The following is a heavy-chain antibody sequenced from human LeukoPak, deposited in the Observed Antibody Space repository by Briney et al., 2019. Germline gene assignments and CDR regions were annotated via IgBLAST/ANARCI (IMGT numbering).Heavy chain of an antibody. CDR1: GFTFGRYG. V-gene: IGHV3-33*06. J-gene: IGHJ4*02. Sequence: GRSLRLSCAASGFTFGRYGMHWVRQAPGKGLEWVALISYDGSNKYYADSVKGRFTISRDNSKNTLYLQMNSLRAEDTAVYYCAKDEDIVVVPAAIPTPTIDYWGQGTLVTVSS. CDR3: AKDEDIVVVPAAIPTPTIDY. CDR2: ISYDGSNK. D-gene: IGHD2-2*02.